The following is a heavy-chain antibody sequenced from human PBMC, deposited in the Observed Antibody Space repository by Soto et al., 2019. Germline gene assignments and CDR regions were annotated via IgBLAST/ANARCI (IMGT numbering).Heavy chain of an antibody. J-gene: IGHJ6*02. CDR1: GYTFTSYG. Sequence: QVELVQSGAEVKKPGASVKVSCKPSGYTFTSYGISWVRQAPGQGLEWMGWISAYNGNTNYAQKLQGRVTMTPDTSTSTAYMELRSLRSADTAVYYRARVTYYYSGMDVWGQGTTVTVSS. CDR3: ARVTYYYSGMDV. CDR2: ISAYNGNT. V-gene: IGHV1-18*01.